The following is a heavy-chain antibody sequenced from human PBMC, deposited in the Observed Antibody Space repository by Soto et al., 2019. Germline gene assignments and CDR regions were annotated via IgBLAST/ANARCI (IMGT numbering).Heavy chain of an antibody. Sequence: EVQLVESGGGLVQPGGSLRLSCAAAGFTISDYYMDWVRQPPGKGLEWISVIYTGGSTDYADSVKGRFTISRDTSKNTLYLQMNSLRAEDTAMYYCAKDSYFVSWGQGTLVTVSS. CDR1: GFTISDYY. J-gene: IGHJ4*02. D-gene: IGHD2-15*01. CDR3: AKDSYFVS. CDR2: IYTGGST. V-gene: IGHV3-66*01.